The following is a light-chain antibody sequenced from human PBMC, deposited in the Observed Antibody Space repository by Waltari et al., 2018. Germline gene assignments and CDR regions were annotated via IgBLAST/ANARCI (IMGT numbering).Light chain of an antibody. Sequence: QSALPQPPSASGSPGQSVTISCTATSRDVGGYNYVSCHQQHPGKAPKLMIFEVSKRPSGVPDRFSGSNSGNTASLTVSALQADDEAHDYCSSYAGSNNWVFGGGTKLTVL. V-gene: IGLV2-8*01. J-gene: IGLJ3*02. CDR3: SSYAGSNNWV. CDR2: EVS. CDR1: SRDVGGYNY.